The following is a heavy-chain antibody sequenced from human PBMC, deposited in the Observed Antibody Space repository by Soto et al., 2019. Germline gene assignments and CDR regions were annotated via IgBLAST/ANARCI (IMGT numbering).Heavy chain of an antibody. Sequence: QVQLQQWGAGLLKPSETLSLTCAVYGGSFGAYYWTWIRQPPGKGLEWIGEINPSGSTNYNPSLKSRVTISADTSKNQFSLKLSSVTAADTAVYYCARGESRHSSGPWGQGTLVTVSS. CDR1: GGSFGAYY. CDR2: INPSGST. J-gene: IGHJ5*02. D-gene: IGHD6-25*01. CDR3: ARGESRHSSGP. V-gene: IGHV4-34*01.